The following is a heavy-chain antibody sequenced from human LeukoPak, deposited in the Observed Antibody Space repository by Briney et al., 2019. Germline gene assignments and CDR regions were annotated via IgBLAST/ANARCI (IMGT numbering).Heavy chain of an antibody. V-gene: IGHV1-18*01. D-gene: IGHD6-13*01. CDR1: GYTFTSYG. J-gene: IGHJ4*02. CDR2: ISAYNGNT. CDR3: TRGPGSSWSTTKFDY. Sequence: ASVRVSCKASGYTFTSYGISWVRQAPGQGLEWMGWISAYNGNTKYVEQLQGRVTMTTDTSTSTAYMELRSLRSDDTAVYYCTRGPGSSWSTTKFDYWGQGTVVTVSS.